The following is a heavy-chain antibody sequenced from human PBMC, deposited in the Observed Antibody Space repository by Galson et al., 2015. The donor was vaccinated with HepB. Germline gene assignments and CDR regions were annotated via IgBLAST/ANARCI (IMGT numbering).Heavy chain of an antibody. CDR1: GFTFSTSW. J-gene: IGHJ4*02. Sequence: SLRLSCAASGFTFSTSWMNWVRQAPGKGLEWVANIKQDGSERYYVDSVKGRFTISRDNAKNSLYLQMNSLRVGDTAVYYCARGHWFGYADYWGQGTLVTVSS. CDR3: ARGHWFGYADY. D-gene: IGHD3-10*01. CDR2: IKQDGSER. V-gene: IGHV3-7*03.